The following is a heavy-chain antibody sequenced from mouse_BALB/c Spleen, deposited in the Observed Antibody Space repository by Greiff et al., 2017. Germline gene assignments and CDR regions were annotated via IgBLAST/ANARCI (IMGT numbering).Heavy chain of an antibody. CDR1: GFTFSSYA. CDR2: ISSGGSYT. Sequence: EVMLVESGGGLVKPGGSLKLSCAASGFTFSSYAMSWVRQSPEKRLEWVAEISSGGSYTYYPDTVTGRFTISRDNAKNTLYLEMSSLRSEDTAMYYCAGDSSGSFAYWGQGTLVTVSA. V-gene: IGHV5-9-4*01. J-gene: IGHJ3*01. CDR3: AGDSSGSFAY. D-gene: IGHD3-1*01.